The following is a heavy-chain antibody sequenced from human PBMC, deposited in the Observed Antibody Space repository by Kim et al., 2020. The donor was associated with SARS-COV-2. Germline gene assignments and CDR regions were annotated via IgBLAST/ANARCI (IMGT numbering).Heavy chain of an antibody. CDR1: GHTLSDLS. CDR3: ATDTVRYGMDV. J-gene: IGHJ6*02. CDR2: FEPENGEI. V-gene: IGHV1-24*01. D-gene: IGHD4-17*01. Sequence: ASVKVSCKVSGHTLSDLSMHWVRQAPGKGLEWMGGFEPENGEIVYARKFRGRLTMTDETSSNTAYMELTRLTYEDTAVYYCATDTVRYGMDVWGQGTTGTVSS.